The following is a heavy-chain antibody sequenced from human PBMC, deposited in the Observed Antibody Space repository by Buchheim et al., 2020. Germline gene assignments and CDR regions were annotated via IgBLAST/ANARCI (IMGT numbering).Heavy chain of an antibody. CDR3: AKNEGYCSSISCSEAMDV. J-gene: IGHJ6*02. D-gene: IGHD2-2*01. Sequence: QLQLQESGPGLVKPSETLSLTCTVSGGSMSSSANYWGWIRQPPGKGLEWIGSIYYSGNTDYNPSLKSRVTISADTSKNHFSLNLSSVTAADTAVYYCAKNEGYCSSISCSEAMDVWGQGTT. CDR2: IYYSGNT. CDR1: GGSMSSSANY. V-gene: IGHV4-39*02.